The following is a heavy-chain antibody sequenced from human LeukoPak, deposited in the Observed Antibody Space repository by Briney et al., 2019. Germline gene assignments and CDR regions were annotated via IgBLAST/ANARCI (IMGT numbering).Heavy chain of an antibody. D-gene: IGHD4-17*01. J-gene: IGHJ1*01. CDR1: GFTFSGSA. Sequence: SGGSLRLSCAASGFTFSGSAMHWVRQASGKGLEWVGRIRSKANSYATAYAASVKGRFTISRDDSKNTAYLQMNSLKTEDTAVYYCTSRDSTVTRTGYFQHWGQGTLVTVSS. V-gene: IGHV3-73*01. CDR3: TSRDSTVTRTGYFQH. CDR2: IRSKANSYAT.